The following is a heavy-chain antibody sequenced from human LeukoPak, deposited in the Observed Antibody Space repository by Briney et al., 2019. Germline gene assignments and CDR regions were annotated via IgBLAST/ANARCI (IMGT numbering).Heavy chain of an antibody. CDR2: INHSGST. CDR1: GGSIDSGGYY. V-gene: IGHV4-34*01. Sequence: KPSETLSLTCIVSGGSIDSGGYYWSWIRQPPGKGLEWIGEINHSGSTNYNPSLKSRVTISVDTSKNQFSLKLSSVTAADTAVYYCARSGQLGAQWLYYYYYYYMDVWGKGTTVTVSS. D-gene: IGHD6-19*01. CDR3: ARSGQLGAQWLYYYYYYYMDV. J-gene: IGHJ6*03.